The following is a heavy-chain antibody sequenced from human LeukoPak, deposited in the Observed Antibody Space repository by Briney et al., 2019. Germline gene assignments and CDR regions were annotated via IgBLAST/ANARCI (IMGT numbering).Heavy chain of an antibody. CDR1: GGTFSSHA. D-gene: IGHD2-21*02. CDR3: ARTPVVVTDYYGMDV. V-gene: IGHV1-69*04. J-gene: IGHJ6*02. Sequence: ASVKVSCKASGGTFSSHAISWVRQAPGQGLEWMGRIIPILGIANYAQKFQGRVTITADKSTSTAYMELSSLRSEDTAVYYCARTPVVVTDYYGMDVWGQGTTVTVSS. CDR2: IIPILGIA.